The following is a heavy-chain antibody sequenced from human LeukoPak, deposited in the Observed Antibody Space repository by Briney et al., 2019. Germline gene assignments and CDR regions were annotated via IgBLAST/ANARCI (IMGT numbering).Heavy chain of an antibody. J-gene: IGHJ4*02. CDR3: ARRGTSGWYVAY. V-gene: IGHV3-21*01. Sequence: GGSLRLSCAASGFTFSSYSMNWVRQAPGKGLEWVSSISSSTNYIYYADSVKGRFIISRDNAKNSLYLQMNCLRAEDTAMYYCARRGTSGWYVAYWGQGTLVTVSS. D-gene: IGHD6-19*01. CDR1: GFTFSSYS. CDR2: ISSSTNYI.